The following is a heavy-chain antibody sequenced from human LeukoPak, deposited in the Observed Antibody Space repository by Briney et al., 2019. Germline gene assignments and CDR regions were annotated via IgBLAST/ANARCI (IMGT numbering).Heavy chain of an antibody. J-gene: IGHJ3*02. CDR3: ARGGLVLLWFGELYFGGHDAFDI. CDR2: INPNSGGT. Sequence: GASVKVSCKASGYTFTGYYMHWVRQAPGQGLEWMGWINPNSGGTNYAQKFQGRVTMTRDTSISTAYMELSRLRSDDTAEYYCARGGLVLLWFGELYFGGHDAFDIWGQGTMVTVSS. CDR1: GYTFTGYY. V-gene: IGHV1-2*02. D-gene: IGHD3-10*01.